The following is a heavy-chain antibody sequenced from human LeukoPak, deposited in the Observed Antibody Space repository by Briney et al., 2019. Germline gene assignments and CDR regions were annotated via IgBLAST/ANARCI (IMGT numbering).Heavy chain of an antibody. D-gene: IGHD3-10*01. V-gene: IGHV3-30*18. CDR1: GFTFSSYG. J-gene: IGHJ4*02. CDR2: ISSDGSNA. CDR3: AKDLSGRKGPFDY. Sequence: GRSLRLSCAASGFTFSSYGMHWVRQAPGKGLEWVAVISSDGSNAYYADSVKGRFTMSRDNSKNTLFVQMNSPRAEDTAVYYCAKDLSGRKGPFDYWGQGTLVTVSS.